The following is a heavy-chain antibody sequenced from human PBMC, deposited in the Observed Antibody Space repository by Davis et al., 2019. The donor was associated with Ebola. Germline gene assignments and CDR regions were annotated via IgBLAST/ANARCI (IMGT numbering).Heavy chain of an antibody. CDR2: IYYSGIT. CDR1: GGSISSFY. D-gene: IGHD5-18*01. V-gene: IGHV4-59*12. J-gene: IGHJ4*02. CDR3: ARELSRGYSYTLGF. Sequence: SETLSLTCTVSGGSISSFYWNWIRLLPGRGLEWIGNIYYSGITNYNPSLKSRVSMSVDTSKNQVSLKLKSVTAADTAIYYCARELSRGYSYTLGFWGQGTLVTVSS.